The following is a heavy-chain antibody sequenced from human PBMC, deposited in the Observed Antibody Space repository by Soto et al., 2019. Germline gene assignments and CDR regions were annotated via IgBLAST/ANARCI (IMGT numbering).Heavy chain of an antibody. Sequence: QLQLQESGPGLVKPSETLSLTCTVSGGSISSNTYYWGWIRQPPGKGLEWIGSIYYSGNTYYNPSLTSRVTISVDTSKNQFSLKLSSVTAADTAVYYCAIHIAVAVSEYFQHWGQGTLVTVSS. CDR3: AIHIAVAVSEYFQH. CDR1: GGSISSNTYY. CDR2: IYYSGNT. D-gene: IGHD6-19*01. J-gene: IGHJ1*01. V-gene: IGHV4-39*01.